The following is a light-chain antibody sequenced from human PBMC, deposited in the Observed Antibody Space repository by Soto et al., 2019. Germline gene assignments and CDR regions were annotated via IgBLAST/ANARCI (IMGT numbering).Light chain of an antibody. Sequence: QSALTQPPSASGSPGQSVTISCTGTSSDVGGYNYVSWYRHHPGKAPKLMIYEVNKRPSGVPDRFSGSKSGNTASLTVSGLQAEDEDDYYCSSYAGSNNLVFGGGTKVTVL. CDR3: SSYAGSNNLV. J-gene: IGLJ3*02. V-gene: IGLV2-8*01. CDR2: EVN. CDR1: SSDVGGYNY.